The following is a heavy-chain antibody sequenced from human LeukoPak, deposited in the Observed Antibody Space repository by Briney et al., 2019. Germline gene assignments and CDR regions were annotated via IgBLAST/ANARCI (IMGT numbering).Heavy chain of an antibody. Sequence: GGSLRLSCAASGLTFSSHWMHWVGQAPGKGLEWVSTIYTGGNTYYAASVKGRFTISRDFSKNTVFLHMNSLRAEDTAMYYCARGDDSGYYDYFDYWGQGALVTVSS. CDR2: IYTGGNT. D-gene: IGHD3-22*01. V-gene: IGHV3-53*01. CDR1: GLTFSSHW. J-gene: IGHJ4*02. CDR3: ARGDDSGYYDYFDY.